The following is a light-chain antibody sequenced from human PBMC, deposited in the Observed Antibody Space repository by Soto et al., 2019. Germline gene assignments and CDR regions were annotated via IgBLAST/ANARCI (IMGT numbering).Light chain of an antibody. CDR3: AAWDDSLNAWA. CDR2: SSD. V-gene: IGLV1-44*01. J-gene: IGLJ3*02. CDR1: SANIGRNT. Sequence: QSVLTQPTSASGTPGQRVTISCSGSSANIGRNTVKWYRQLPGTAPKLLIGSSDQRPSGVPDRFSGSQSGTSASLAISGLQSEDEAEYSCAAWDDSLNAWAFGGGTKLTVL.